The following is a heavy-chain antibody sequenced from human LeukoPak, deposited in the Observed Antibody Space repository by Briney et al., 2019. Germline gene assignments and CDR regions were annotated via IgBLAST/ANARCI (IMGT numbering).Heavy chain of an antibody. CDR1: GGSFSGYY. CDR3: ARDRIIVAAANRYYYYGMDV. D-gene: IGHD2-2*01. CDR2: INHSGST. V-gene: IGHV4-34*01. Sequence: SETLSLTCAVYGGSFSGYYWSWIRQPPGKGLEWIGEINHSGSTNYNPSLKSRVTISVDTSKNQFSLKLRSVTAADTAVYYCARDRIIVAAANRYYYYGMDVWGKGTTVTVSS. J-gene: IGHJ6*04.